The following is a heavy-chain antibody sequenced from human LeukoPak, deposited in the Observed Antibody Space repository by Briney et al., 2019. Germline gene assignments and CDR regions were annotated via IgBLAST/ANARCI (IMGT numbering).Heavy chain of an antibody. V-gene: IGHV3-23*01. Sequence: GGSLRLSCAASGFTFSNFAMSWVRQAPGKGLEWISVISGSGSTINYTDSVKGRFTTSRDNSKNTLFLQMDSLRAEDTAVYYCAKSSYYDSSGYYREYYFDYWGQGTLVTVSS. J-gene: IGHJ4*02. CDR2: ISGSGSTI. CDR3: AKSSYYDSSGYYREYYFDY. D-gene: IGHD3-22*01. CDR1: GFTFSNFA.